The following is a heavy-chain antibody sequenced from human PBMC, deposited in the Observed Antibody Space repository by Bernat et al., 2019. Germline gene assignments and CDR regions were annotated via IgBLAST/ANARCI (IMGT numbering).Heavy chain of an antibody. CDR1: GFTFSKFW. Sequence: AQLAESGGDLVQPGGSLRLSCAASGFTFSKFWMYWVRQAPGKGLVWVSRINTDGSNTIYADSVKDRFTISRDNAKNTVNLQMNSLRVEDTGVYYCAKGGWYYNSYVDLWGKGTTVTVSS. CDR2: INTDGSNT. CDR3: AKGGWYYNSYVDL. J-gene: IGHJ6*04. D-gene: IGHD3-16*01. V-gene: IGHV3-74*01.